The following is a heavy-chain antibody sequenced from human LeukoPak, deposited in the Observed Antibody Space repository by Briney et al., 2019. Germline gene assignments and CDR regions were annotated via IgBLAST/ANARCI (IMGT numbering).Heavy chain of an antibody. CDR1: GFTFSSYD. J-gene: IGHJ3*02. CDR2: ISSSGTTT. V-gene: IGHV3-48*03. CDR3: ARGRRPDAFDS. Sequence: GGSLRLSCAASGFTFSSYDMYWVRQAPGKGLEWVSYISSSGTTTRYGDSVKGRFTISRDNAKNSLYLQMNSLRAEDTAVYYCARGRRPDAFDSWGQGTRVTVPS.